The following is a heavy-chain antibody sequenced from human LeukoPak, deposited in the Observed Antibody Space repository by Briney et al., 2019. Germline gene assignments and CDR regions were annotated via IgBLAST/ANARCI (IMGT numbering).Heavy chain of an antibody. V-gene: IGHV1-18*01. D-gene: IGHD2-2*01. Sequence: ASVKVSCKASGYTFTSYGISWVRQAPGQGLEWMGWISAYNGNTNYAQKLQGRVTMTTDTSTSTAYMELRSLRSDDTAVYYCARVVGYQLLELGAFDIWGQGTMVTVSS. CDR1: GYTFTSYG. CDR3: ARVVGYQLLELGAFDI. J-gene: IGHJ3*02. CDR2: ISAYNGNT.